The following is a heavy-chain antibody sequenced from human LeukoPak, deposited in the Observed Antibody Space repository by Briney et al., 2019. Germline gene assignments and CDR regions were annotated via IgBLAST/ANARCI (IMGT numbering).Heavy chain of an antibody. CDR1: GFSFSSSG. V-gene: IGHV3-48*01. D-gene: IGHD2-15*01. Sequence: GGSLRLSCAASGFSFSSSGMNWVRQAPGKGLEWGAFIGTDTRTTHYGDSVKGRFIISRDNAKDSLYLQMNSLRAEDTAVYYCARDREGYCSGGSCYPFDYWGQGTLVTVSS. J-gene: IGHJ4*02. CDR3: ARDREGYCSGGSCYPFDY. CDR2: IGTDTRTT.